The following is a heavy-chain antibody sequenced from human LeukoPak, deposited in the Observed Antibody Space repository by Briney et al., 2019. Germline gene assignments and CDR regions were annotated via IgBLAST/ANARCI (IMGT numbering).Heavy chain of an antibody. CDR1: GFIFTNYA. CDR3: AKNRNHRVDTAMLDY. J-gene: IGHJ4*01. V-gene: IGHV3-23*01. CDR2: ITGSGGST. Sequence: GGSLRLSCAASGFIFTNYAMNWVRQAPGKGLEWVSIITGSGGSTYYADSVKGRFTVSRDNGKNTLYLQMNSLRADDTAVYYCAKNRNHRVDTAMLDYWGQGTLVTVSS. D-gene: IGHD5-18*01.